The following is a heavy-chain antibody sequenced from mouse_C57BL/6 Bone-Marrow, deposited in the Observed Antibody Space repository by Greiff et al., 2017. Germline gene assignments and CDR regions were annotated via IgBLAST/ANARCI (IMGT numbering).Heavy chain of an antibody. J-gene: IGHJ3*01. V-gene: IGHV1-85*01. CDR2: IYPRDGST. CDR3: ARDWFAY. CDR1: GYTFTSYD. Sequence: VQVVESGPELVKPGASVKLSCKASGYTFTSYDINWVKQRPGQGLEWIGWIYPRDGSTKYNEKFKGKATLTVDTSSSTAYMELHSLTSEDSAVYFCARDWFAYWGQGTLVTVSA.